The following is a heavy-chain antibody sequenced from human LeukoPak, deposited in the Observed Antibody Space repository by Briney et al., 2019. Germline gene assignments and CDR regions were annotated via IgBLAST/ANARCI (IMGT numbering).Heavy chain of an antibody. CDR1: GGSFSGYY. V-gene: IGHV4-34*01. J-gene: IGHJ1*01. D-gene: IGHD6-13*01. CDR3: ARPPPIAAGTPYFQH. CDR2: INHSGST. Sequence: KPSETLSLTCAVYGGSFSGYYWGWIRQPPGKGLEWIGEINHSGSTNYNPSLKSRVTISVDTSKNQFSLKLSSVTAADTAVYYCARPPPIAAGTPYFQHWGQGTLVTVSS.